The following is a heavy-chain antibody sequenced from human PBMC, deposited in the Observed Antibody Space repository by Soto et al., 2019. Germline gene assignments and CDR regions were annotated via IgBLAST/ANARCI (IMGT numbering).Heavy chain of an antibody. CDR2: IYHSGST. V-gene: IGHV4-4*02. CDR1: GDSISTNNW. CDR3: ARDTHWGLGD. J-gene: IGHJ4*02. D-gene: IGHD7-27*01. Sequence: QVQLQESGPGLVKPSETLSLTCAVSGDSISTNNWWSWVRQPPGKGLEWIGEIYHSGSTNNNPSLKSRLTISADRSKTPLYLRLISVTASDTAVYFFARDTHWGLGDWGQGTLVIVSS.